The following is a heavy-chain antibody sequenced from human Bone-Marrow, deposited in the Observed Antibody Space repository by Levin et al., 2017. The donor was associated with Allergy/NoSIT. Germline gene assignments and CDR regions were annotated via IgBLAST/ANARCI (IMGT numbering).Heavy chain of an antibody. V-gene: IGHV4-4*07. J-gene: IGHJ2*01. CDR2: IYSSGST. Sequence: SQTPSLTCTVSNSSVSIYHWTWIRQTPGKGLDWVGRIYSSGSTYYNPPLSSRVSLSIDTSKNQFTLTLRSVTAADTGGYYCARGQEKTGRYWYFGVWCRGTRVAVSS. CDR3: ARGQEKTGRYWYFGV. D-gene: IGHD1-1*01. CDR1: NSSVSIYH.